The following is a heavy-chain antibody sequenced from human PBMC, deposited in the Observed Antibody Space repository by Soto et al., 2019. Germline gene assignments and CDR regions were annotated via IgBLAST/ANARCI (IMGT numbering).Heavy chain of an antibody. CDR3: ARGASSSALLGWFDP. D-gene: IGHD6-6*01. CDR1: GYTFTGYY. J-gene: IGHJ5*02. V-gene: IGHV1-2*04. CDR2: INPNSGGT. Sequence: GASVKVSCKASGYTFTGYYMHWVRQAPGQGLEWMGWINPNSGGTNYAQKFQGWVTMTRDTSISTAYMELSRLRSDDTAVYYCARGASSSALLGWFDPWGQGTLVTVSS.